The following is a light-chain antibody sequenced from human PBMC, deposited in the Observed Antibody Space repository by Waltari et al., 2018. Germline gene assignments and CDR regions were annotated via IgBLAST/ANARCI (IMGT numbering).Light chain of an antibody. J-gene: IGKJ3*01. CDR1: QSISNH. CDR2: GAS. V-gene: IGKV1-39*01. Sequence: DIQMTQSPSSLSASVGDSVTITCRASQSISNHLNWYQQKPGEAPNLLIYGASRLQSGVPSRFSGSGSGTDFALTISSLQPEDFATYYCQQSYSTLPFTFGPGTKVDFK. CDR3: QQSYSTLPFT.